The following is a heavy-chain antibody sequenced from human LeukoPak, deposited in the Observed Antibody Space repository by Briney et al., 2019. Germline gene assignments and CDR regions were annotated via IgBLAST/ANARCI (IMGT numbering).Heavy chain of an antibody. J-gene: IGHJ6*03. D-gene: IGHD6-6*01. CDR2: MNPNSGNT. CDR3: AREYSSSSTYYYYYMDV. V-gene: IGHV1-8*01. CDR1: GYTFTSYD. Sequence: ASVNVSCKASGYTFTSYDINWVRQATGQGLEWMGWMNPNSGNTGYAQKFQGRVTITRNTSISTAYMELSSLRSEDTAVYYCAREYSSSSTYYYYYMDVWGKGTTVTVSS.